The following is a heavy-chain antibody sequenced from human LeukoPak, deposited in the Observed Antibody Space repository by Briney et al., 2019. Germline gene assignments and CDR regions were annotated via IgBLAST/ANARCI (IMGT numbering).Heavy chain of an antibody. D-gene: IGHD3-3*01. CDR1: GNSISSGDNY. CDR3: ARVFYDFWSGYSYYYYYYMDV. J-gene: IGHJ6*03. CDR2: IYTSGST. V-gene: IGHV4-61*02. Sequence: SETLSLTCTVSGNSISSGDNYWSWIRQPAGKGLEWIGRIYTSGSTNYNPSLKSRVTISVDTSKNQFSLKLSSVTAADTAVYYCARVFYDFWSGYSYYYYYYMDVWGKGTTVTVSS.